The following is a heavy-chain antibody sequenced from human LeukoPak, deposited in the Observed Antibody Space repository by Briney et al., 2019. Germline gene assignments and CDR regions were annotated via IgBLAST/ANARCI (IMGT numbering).Heavy chain of an antibody. D-gene: IGHD2-15*01. J-gene: IGHJ4*02. Sequence: GGSLRLSCAASGFTFSSYGMHWVRQAPGKGLEWVAFIRFDGSYKYYADSVKGRFTISRDNAKNTLYLQMNSLRAGDTAVYYCASTPNGVAAIYFDYWGQGTLVTVSS. V-gene: IGHV3-30*02. CDR3: ASTPNGVAAIYFDY. CDR2: IRFDGSYK. CDR1: GFTFSSYG.